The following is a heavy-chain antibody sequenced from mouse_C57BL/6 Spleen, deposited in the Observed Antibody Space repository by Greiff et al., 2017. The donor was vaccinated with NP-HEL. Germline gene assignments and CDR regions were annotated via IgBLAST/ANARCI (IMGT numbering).Heavy chain of an antibody. Sequence: VQLQQPGAELVKPGASVKMSCKASGYTFTSYWITWVKQRPGQGLAWIGDIYPGSGSTNYNEKFKSKATLTVDTSSSTAYMQLSSLTSEDSAVYYCARGGSLTGIFDYWGQGTTLTVSS. D-gene: IGHD4-1*01. J-gene: IGHJ2*01. CDR1: GYTFTSYW. V-gene: IGHV1-55*01. CDR2: IYPGSGST. CDR3: ARGGSLTGIFDY.